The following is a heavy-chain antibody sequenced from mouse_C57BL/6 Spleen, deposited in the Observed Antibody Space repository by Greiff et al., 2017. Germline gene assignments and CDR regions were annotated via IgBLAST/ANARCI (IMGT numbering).Heavy chain of an antibody. CDR3: TRGNYCAMDD. CDR2: IDPETGGT. V-gene: IGHV1-15*01. CDR1: GYTFTDYE. Sequence: QVQLQQSGAELVRPGASVTLSCKASGYTFTDYEMHWVKQTPVHGLEWIGAIDPETGGTAYNQKFKGKAILTADKSSSTAYMELRSLTSEDAAGYYCTRGNYCAMDDWGQGTSVTVSS. D-gene: IGHD2-1*01. J-gene: IGHJ4*01.